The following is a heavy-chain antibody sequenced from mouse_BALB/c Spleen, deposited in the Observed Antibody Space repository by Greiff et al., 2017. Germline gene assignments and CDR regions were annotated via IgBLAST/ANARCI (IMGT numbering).Heavy chain of an antibody. CDR3: ASYGNYGGDY. D-gene: IGHD2-1*01. CDR2: INSNGGST. Sequence: EVQLVESGGGLVQPGGSLKLSCAASGFTFSSYGMSWVRQTPDKRLELVATINSNGGSTYYPDSVKGRFTISRDNAKNTLYLQMSSLKSEDTAMYYCASYGNYGGDYWGQGTSVTVSS. CDR1: GFTFSSYG. V-gene: IGHV5-6-3*01. J-gene: IGHJ4*01.